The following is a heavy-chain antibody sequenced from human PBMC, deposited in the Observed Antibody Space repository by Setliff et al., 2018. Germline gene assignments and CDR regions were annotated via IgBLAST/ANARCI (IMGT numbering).Heavy chain of an antibody. Sequence: ASVKVSCKTSAYSFSGYYIHWVRQAPGQGLEWMGWINTNNGGTKYAQTFQGRVTMTTDTSTSTVYMELRSLTSDDTAVYYCVRGPGPRVVVAMPFDHWGQGALVTVSS. CDR1: AYSFSGYY. CDR2: INTNNGGT. D-gene: IGHD3-22*01. V-gene: IGHV1-2*02. J-gene: IGHJ4*02. CDR3: VRGPGPRVVVAMPFDH.